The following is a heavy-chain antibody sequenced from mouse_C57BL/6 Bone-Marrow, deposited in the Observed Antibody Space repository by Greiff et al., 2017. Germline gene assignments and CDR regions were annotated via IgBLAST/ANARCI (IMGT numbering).Heavy chain of an antibody. J-gene: IGHJ2*01. Sequence: EVKLVESEGGLVQPGSSMKLSCTASGFTFSDYYMAWVRQVPEKGLEWVANINYDGSSTYYLDSLKSRFIISRDNAKNILYLQMSSLKSEDTATYYCARVDNDGLVDWGQGTTLTVSS. D-gene: IGHD2-3*01. CDR2: INYDGSST. CDR1: GFTFSDYY. CDR3: ARVDNDGLVD. V-gene: IGHV5-16*01.